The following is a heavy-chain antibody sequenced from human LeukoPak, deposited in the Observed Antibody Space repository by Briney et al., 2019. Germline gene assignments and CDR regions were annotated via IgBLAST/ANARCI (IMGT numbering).Heavy chain of an antibody. V-gene: IGHV3-21*01. Sequence: GGSLRLSCAASGFTFDDYAMHWVRQAPGKGLEWVSSISSRSSYIYYADSVKGQFTISRDNAKNSLFLQMNSLRAEDTAVYYCARDLGAVAEKFDYWGQGTLVTVSS. CDR1: GFTFDDYA. CDR3: ARDLGAVAEKFDY. CDR2: ISSRSSYI. D-gene: IGHD6-19*01. J-gene: IGHJ4*02.